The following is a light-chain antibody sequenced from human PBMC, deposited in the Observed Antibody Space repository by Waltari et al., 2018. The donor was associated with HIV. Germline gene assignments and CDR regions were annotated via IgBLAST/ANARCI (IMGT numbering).Light chain of an antibody. J-gene: IGLJ3*02. V-gene: IGLV4-69*01. CDR2: LKSDGSH. CDR3: QTWATGIRV. Sequence: VLTQSPSASASLGASVKLTCTLSSGHNSSAIAWHQQQPEKGPRYLMKLKSDGSHKKGDGIPDRFSGSSSGAERYLTISSLQSEDEADYYCQTWATGIRVFGGGTKLTVL. CDR1: SGHNSSA.